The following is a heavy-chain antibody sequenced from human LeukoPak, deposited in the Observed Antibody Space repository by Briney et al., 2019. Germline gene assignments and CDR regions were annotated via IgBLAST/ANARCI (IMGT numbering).Heavy chain of an antibody. J-gene: IGHJ4*02. D-gene: IGHD4-23*01. V-gene: IGHV3-15*01. Sequence: GGSLRLSCAASGFXFSNAWMNWVRQAPGKGLEWVGVMKSKTGGGTTDYAAPVTGRFTISRDDSKNTLYLQTNSLKTEYTAVYYCTTSYGGFFDYWGQGTLVTVSS. CDR3: TTSYGGFFDY. CDR2: MKSKTGGGTT. CDR1: GFXFSNAW.